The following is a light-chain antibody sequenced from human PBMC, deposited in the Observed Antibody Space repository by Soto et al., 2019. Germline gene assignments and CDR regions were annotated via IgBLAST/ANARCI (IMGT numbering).Light chain of an antibody. V-gene: IGLV2-14*03. J-gene: IGLJ1*01. CDR2: DVC. CDR3: TSCTTSNTCG. Sequence: QSVLAQPASVSWSPGQSITLSCPGTRNDVCPFNYVSWFQQHPGAAPIHLIFDVCNGPSGVSVRFSRSKSGTQASPAIPGLQPEDEADYYCTSCTTSNTCGFGAGTKVTAL. CDR1: RNDVCPFNY.